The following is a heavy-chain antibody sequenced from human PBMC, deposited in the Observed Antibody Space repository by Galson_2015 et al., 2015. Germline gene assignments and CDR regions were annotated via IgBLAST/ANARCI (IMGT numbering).Heavy chain of an antibody. Sequence: TLSLTCAVSGGSISSGGYSWSWIRQPPGKGLEWIGYIYHSGSTYYNPSLKSRVTISVDTSKNQFSLKLSSVTAADTAVYYCAREARGGYAQLFDYWGQGTLVTVSS. V-gene: IGHV4-30-2*05. CDR2: IYHSGST. CDR1: GGSISSGGYS. CDR3: AREARGGYAQLFDY. D-gene: IGHD5-12*01. J-gene: IGHJ4*02.